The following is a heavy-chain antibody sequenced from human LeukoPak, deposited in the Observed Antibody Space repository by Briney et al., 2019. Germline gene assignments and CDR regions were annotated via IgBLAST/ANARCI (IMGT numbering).Heavy chain of an antibody. D-gene: IGHD4-23*01. CDR1: GGSISSGGYY. Sequence: SQTLSLTCTVSGGSISSGGYYWSWIRQHPGKGLEWIGYIYYSGSTYYNPSLKSRVTISVDTSKNQFSLKLSSVTAADTAVYYCARGAYGGNSALFDYWGQGTLVTVSS. CDR2: IYYSGST. CDR3: ARGAYGGNSALFDY. J-gene: IGHJ4*02. V-gene: IGHV4-31*03.